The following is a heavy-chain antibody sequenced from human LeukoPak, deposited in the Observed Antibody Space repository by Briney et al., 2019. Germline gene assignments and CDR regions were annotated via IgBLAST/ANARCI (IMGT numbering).Heavy chain of an antibody. CDR2: MSGSGGST. Sequence: PGGSLRLSCAASGITFRNYGMSWVRQAPGKGLEWVSHMSGSGGSTYYADSVKGRFTVSRDNSKNTVYLQMNSLRAEDTAVYYCAIERHYYDSSDYYPRGYCFDYWGQGTLVTVSS. D-gene: IGHD3-22*01. CDR3: AIERHYYDSSDYYPRGYCFDY. CDR1: GITFRNYG. J-gene: IGHJ4*02. V-gene: IGHV3-23*01.